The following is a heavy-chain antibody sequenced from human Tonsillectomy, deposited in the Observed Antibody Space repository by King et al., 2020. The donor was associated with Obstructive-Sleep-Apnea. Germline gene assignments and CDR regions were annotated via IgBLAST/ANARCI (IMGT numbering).Heavy chain of an antibody. CDR2: GIPIVGVT. D-gene: IGHD3-16*01. V-gene: IGHV1-69*09. CDR3: ARWGTEDY. J-gene: IGHJ4*02. CDR1: SGTFGRYS. Sequence: QLVQSGAEVKKPGSSVKVSCKASSGTFGRYSINWVRRAPGQGLEWMGRGIPIVGVTNYAQKFKGSITITAHKSTTTAYMELSSLIYEDTAVDYCARWGTEDYWGQGTLVTVS.